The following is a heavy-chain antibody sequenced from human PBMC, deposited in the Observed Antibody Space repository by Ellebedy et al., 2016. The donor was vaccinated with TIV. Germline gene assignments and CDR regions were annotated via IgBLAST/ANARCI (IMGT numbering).Heavy chain of an antibody. Sequence: ASVKVSCKASGYTFTSYGISWVRQAPGQGLEWMGGIIPIFGTANYAQKFQGRVTITADESTSTAYMELSSLRSEDTAVYYCARGYSYGYSDYWGQGTLVTVSS. CDR2: IIPIFGTA. D-gene: IGHD5-18*01. V-gene: IGHV1-69*13. J-gene: IGHJ4*02. CDR1: GYTFTSYG. CDR3: ARGYSYGYSDY.